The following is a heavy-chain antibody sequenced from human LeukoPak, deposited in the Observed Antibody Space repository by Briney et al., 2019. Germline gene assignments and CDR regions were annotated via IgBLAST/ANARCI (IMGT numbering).Heavy chain of an antibody. J-gene: IGHJ6*04. CDR3: AKDYAYYYVDYYYGMDV. CDR1: GFTFSSYG. CDR2: VSYDGSNK. D-gene: IGHD3-10*02. Sequence: PGGSLRLSCAASGFTFSSYGMHWVRQAPGKGLEWVAVVSYDGSNKYYADSVKGRFTISRDNSKNTLYLQMNSLRAEDTAVYYCAKDYAYYYVDYYYGMDVWGKGTTVTVSS. V-gene: IGHV3-30*18.